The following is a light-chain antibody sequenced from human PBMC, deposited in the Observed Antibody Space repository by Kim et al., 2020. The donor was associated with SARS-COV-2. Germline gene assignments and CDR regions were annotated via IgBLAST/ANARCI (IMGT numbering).Light chain of an antibody. CDR3: SSYTGSNTL. CDR1: INDVGDYSY. CDR2: DVT. J-gene: IGLJ2*01. Sequence: PGQSITITSSGSINDVGDYSYVSWYRQHPGKAPQLMIYDVTKRPSGVSNRFSGSKSANAASLTISGLQAEDEADYYCSSYTGSNTLFGGGTKLIVL. V-gene: IGLV2-14*04.